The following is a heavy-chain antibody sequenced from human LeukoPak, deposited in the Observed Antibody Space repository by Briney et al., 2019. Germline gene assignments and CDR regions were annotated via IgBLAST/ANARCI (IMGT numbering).Heavy chain of an antibody. D-gene: IGHD3-16*01. Sequence: GRSLRLSCAASGFTFSSYAMHWVRQAPGKGLEWVAVISYDGSNKYYADSVKGRFTISRDNPKNTLYLQMNSLRAEDTAVYYCASDWGYWGQGTLVTVSS. CDR3: ASDWGY. J-gene: IGHJ4*02. CDR1: GFTFSSYA. V-gene: IGHV3-30*01. CDR2: ISYDGSNK.